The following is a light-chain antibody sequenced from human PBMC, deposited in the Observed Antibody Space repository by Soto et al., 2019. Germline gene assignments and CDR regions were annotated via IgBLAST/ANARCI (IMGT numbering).Light chain of an antibody. CDR3: PGTDDRLTGPV. CDR1: RSNIETNL. CDR2: NND. Sequence: QSVLTQPPSASGTPGQRVTISCSGSRSNIETNLVHWYQHLPGASPRLLIYNNDQRPSGVPDRFSASKSGTSASLAISGLLSEDEAAYYCPGTDDRLTGPVFGGATKLTVL. J-gene: IGLJ2*01. V-gene: IGLV1-47*02.